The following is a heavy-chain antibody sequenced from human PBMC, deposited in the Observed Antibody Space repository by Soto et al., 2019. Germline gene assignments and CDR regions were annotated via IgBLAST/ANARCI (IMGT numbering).Heavy chain of an antibody. V-gene: IGHV4-34*01. CDR2: ISPRGIT. J-gene: IGHJ5*02. CDR1: GGSFSENF. D-gene: IGHD3-10*01. Sequence: QVQLQQWGAGLLKPSETLSLTCAVYGGSFSENFWTWFRQPPGKGLEWIGEISPRGITKYIPSLRSRVTTSGDTSTNQFSLRVTSVTAADTAVYYCATSLWFGTQTETWGQGALVTVSS. CDR3: ATSLWFGTQTET.